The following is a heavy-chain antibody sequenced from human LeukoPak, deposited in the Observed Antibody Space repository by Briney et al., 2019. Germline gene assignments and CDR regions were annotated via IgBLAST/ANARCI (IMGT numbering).Heavy chain of an antibody. Sequence: ASETLSLTCTVSGGSISSYYWSWIRQPPGKGLEWIGYIYTSGSTNYNPPLKSRVTISVDTSKNQFSLKLSSVTAADTAVYYCARLLPIVVVPAAPRNWFDPWGQGTLVTVSS. CDR3: ARLLPIVVVPAAPRNWFDP. D-gene: IGHD2-2*01. V-gene: IGHV4-4*09. J-gene: IGHJ5*02. CDR1: GGSISSYY. CDR2: IYTSGST.